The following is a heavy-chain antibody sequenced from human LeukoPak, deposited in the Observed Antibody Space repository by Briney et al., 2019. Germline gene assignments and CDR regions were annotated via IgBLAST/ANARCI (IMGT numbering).Heavy chain of an antibody. V-gene: IGHV4-4*02. Sequence: SGTLSLTCSASGDSITSYAWWSWVRQPPGKGLEWIGEIHLSGVTNYNPSLESRVTMSIDKSKNQLSLNLMSVTAADTAVYYCARVISSAWRQMDLWGQGTLVTVSS. CDR2: IHLSGVT. J-gene: IGHJ5*02. D-gene: IGHD3-22*01. CDR3: ARVISSAWRQMDL. CDR1: GDSITSYAW.